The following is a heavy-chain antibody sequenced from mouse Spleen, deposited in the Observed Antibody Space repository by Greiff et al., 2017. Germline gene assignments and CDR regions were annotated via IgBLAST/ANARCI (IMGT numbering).Heavy chain of an antibody. CDR1: GYTFTDYY. Sequence: EVQLQQSGPELVKPGASVKISCKASGYTFTDYYMNWVKQSHGKSLEWIGDINPNNDGTSYNQKFKGKATLTVDKSSSTAYMELRSLTSEDSAVYYCASLIYYDYDGYYAMDYWGQGTSVTVSS. J-gene: IGHJ4*01. D-gene: IGHD2-4*01. CDR2: INPNNDGT. V-gene: IGHV1-26*01. CDR3: ASLIYYDYDGYYAMDY.